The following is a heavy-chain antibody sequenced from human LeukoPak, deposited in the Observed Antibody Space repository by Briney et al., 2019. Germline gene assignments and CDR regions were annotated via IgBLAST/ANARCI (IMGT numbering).Heavy chain of an antibody. V-gene: IGHV4-4*07. Sequence: DWIGRIYTSGSTNYNPSLKSRVTMSVDTSKNQFSLKLSSVTAADTAVYYCARRLSTLELDFWGQGTLVTVSS. CDR2: IYTSGST. CDR3: ARRLSTLELDF. D-gene: IGHD1-7*01. J-gene: IGHJ4*02.